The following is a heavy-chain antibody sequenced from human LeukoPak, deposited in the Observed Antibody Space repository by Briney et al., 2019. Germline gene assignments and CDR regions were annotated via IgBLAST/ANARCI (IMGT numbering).Heavy chain of an antibody. CDR3: ASGAGKYQLLAFDY. CDR1: GFTFSSYG. D-gene: IGHD2-2*01. J-gene: IGHJ4*02. V-gene: IGHV3-30*19. Sequence: PGGSLRLSCAASGFTFSSYGMHWVRQAPGKGLEWVAVIWYDGSNKYYADSVKGRFTISRDNSKNTLYLQMNSLRAEDTAVYYCASGAGKYQLLAFDYWGQGTLVTVSS. CDR2: IWYDGSNK.